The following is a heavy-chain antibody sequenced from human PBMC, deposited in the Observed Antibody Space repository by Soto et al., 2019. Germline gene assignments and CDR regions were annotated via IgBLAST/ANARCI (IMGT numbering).Heavy chain of an antibody. CDR2: VTTYKADT. V-gene: IGHV1-18*04. CDR3: ATDGPSNSGNLYAFDI. D-gene: IGHD5-12*01. J-gene: IGHJ3*02. Sequence: QAQLVQSGAEVKKSGASVRVSCKASGYTLTNYGVTWVRQAPGQGLEWLGRVTTYKADTNSAQNLQGRVTMATDTSTNTASLELRSRRSDDTAVSFCATDGPSNSGNLYAFDIWGQGTMVTVSA. CDR1: GYTLTNYG.